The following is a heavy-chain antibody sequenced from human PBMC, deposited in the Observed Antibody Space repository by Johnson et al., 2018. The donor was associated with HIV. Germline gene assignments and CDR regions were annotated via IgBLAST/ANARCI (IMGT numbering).Heavy chain of an antibody. CDR1: GFTFSSYG. CDR2: ISYDGSNK. J-gene: IGHJ3*02. Sequence: QVQLVESGGGLVQPGGSLRLSCAASGFTFSSYGMHWVRQAPGKGMDWVAFISYDGSNKYYADSVKGRFTISRDNSKNTLYLQMNSLRAEDTAVYYCARAGSSSSGPRAFDIWGQGTMVTVSS. V-gene: IGHV3-30*03. CDR3: ARAGSSSSGPRAFDI. D-gene: IGHD6-6*01.